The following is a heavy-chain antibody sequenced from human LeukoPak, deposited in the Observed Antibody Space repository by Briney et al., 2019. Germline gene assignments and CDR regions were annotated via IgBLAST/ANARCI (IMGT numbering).Heavy chain of an antibody. Sequence: SPTLSLTCAISGVSVSSINSAWNWIRQSPSRGIGWLGSTSYRYKRIYDYAVSMKRRINISPDTSQNLFSLQLTSVTPDDTVVYYCARDEGNSGWYTFDYWGQGTLVTVSS. D-gene: IGHD6-19*01. CDR3: ARDEGNSGWYTFDY. CDR2: TSYRYKRIY. CDR1: GVSVSSINSA. V-gene: IGHV6-1*01. J-gene: IGHJ4*02.